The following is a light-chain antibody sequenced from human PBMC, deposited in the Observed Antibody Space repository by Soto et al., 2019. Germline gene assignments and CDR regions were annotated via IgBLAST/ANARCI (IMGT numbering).Light chain of an antibody. CDR3: QQYDNLPPFT. Sequence: DIQMTQSPSSLSASVGARVSITCQASQDIRTSLSWFQQKPGRAPKLLIYGASNLETGVPSRFRGSGSGGDFTFTISSLQPEDIATYYCQQYDNLPPFTFGPGTKVEIK. CDR2: GAS. J-gene: IGKJ3*01. CDR1: QDIRTS. V-gene: IGKV1-33*01.